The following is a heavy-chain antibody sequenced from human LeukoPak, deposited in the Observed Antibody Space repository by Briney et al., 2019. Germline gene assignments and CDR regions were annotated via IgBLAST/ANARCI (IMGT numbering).Heavy chain of an antibody. CDR1: GGSFSNYY. CDR2: INHSGST. CDR3: AGSITIFGVVDY. J-gene: IGHJ4*02. V-gene: IGHV4-34*01. Sequence: SETLSLTCAVYGGSFSNYYWNWIRQPPGKGLEWIGEINHSGSTNYNPSLKSRVTISVDTSKNQFSLKLSSVTAADTAVYYCAGSITIFGVVDYWGQGTLVTVSS. D-gene: IGHD3-3*01.